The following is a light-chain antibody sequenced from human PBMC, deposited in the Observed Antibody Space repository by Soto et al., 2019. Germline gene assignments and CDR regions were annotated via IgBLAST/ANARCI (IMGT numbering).Light chain of an antibody. Sequence: LTQPHSASGTPGQRVTISCSGSNSNIGTNSVHWFQQLPGTAPKLLISTTNQRPSGVPERFSGSKSGTSASLAISGLQSEDEADYYCAAWDDSLNGHVFGTGTKLTVL. J-gene: IGLJ1*01. CDR2: TTN. CDR3: AAWDDSLNGHV. V-gene: IGLV1-44*01. CDR1: NSNIGTNS.